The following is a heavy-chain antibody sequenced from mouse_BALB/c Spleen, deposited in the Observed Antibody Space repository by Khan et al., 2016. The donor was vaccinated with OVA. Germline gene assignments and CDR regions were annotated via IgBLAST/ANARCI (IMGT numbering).Heavy chain of an antibody. CDR1: GYTFSSYW. CDR3: ARGNYYGSTSWFGY. D-gene: IGHD1-1*01. V-gene: IGHV1-9*01. CDR2: ILPGSNST. Sequence: QVQLKQSGAELMKPGASVKISCKATGYTFSSYWIEWVKQRPGHGLEWIGEILPGSNSTNYNERFKGKATITADTSSNTAYMLLSSLTSEDSAIYYCARGNYYGSTSWFGYWGQGTLVTVSA. J-gene: IGHJ3*01.